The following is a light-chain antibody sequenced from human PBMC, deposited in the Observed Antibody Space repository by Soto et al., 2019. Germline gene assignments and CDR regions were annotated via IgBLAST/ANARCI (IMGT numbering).Light chain of an antibody. Sequence: EIVMTQSPATLSLSPGERATLSCRASQFLSSYLAWYQQIPGQPPRLLIYDTSNRVTGIPARFSGSRSGTDFTLTISRLEPEDFAVYYCQVFDGSLWTFGQGTKVDIK. CDR2: DTS. V-gene: IGKV3-20*01. J-gene: IGKJ1*01. CDR1: QFLSSY. CDR3: QVFDGSLWT.